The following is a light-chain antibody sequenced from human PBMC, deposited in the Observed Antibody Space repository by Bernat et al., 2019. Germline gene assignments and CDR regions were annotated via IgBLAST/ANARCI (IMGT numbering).Light chain of an antibody. CDR1: RSNIGSNT. CDR2: HNN. V-gene: IGLV1-44*01. J-gene: IGLJ3*02. CDR3: AAWDDSLNGPWV. Sequence: QSVLTQPPSASGTPGQRVTISCSGSRSNIGSNTVNWYQQLPGTAPKLLIYHNNQRPSGVPDRFSGSKSGTSASLAISGLQSEDEADYYCAAWDDSLNGPWVFGGGTKLTVL.